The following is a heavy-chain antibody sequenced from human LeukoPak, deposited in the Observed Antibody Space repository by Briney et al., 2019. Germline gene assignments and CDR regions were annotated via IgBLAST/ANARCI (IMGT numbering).Heavy chain of an antibody. D-gene: IGHD2-21*01. CDR3: EKGGKGFPLGLRFDS. CDR1: GGSISTYY. J-gene: IGHJ4*02. CDR2: IYYSGST. Sequence: PSETLSLTCTVSGGSISTYYWTCILQPPGKGLEWMAYIYYSGSTNYNPSLKSRVTISVDTSKNQFSLKLPSLTAADTAVYYCEKGGKGFPLGLRFDSWGQGTLVSVSS. V-gene: IGHV4-59*01.